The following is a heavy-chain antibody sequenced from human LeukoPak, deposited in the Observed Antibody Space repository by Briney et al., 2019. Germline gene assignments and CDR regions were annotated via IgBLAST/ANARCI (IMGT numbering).Heavy chain of an antibody. CDR2: IYSGDST. J-gene: IGHJ4*02. CDR1: GFTVRSNY. V-gene: IGHV3-53*01. D-gene: IGHD3-10*01. Sequence: GGSLRLSCAASGFTVRSNYMSWVRQAPGKGLEWVSVIYSGDSTSYADSVKGRFTISRDNSKNTLYLQINSLRAEATAVYYCAKELIGLGESRGYFDSWGQGTLVPVSS. CDR3: AKELIGLGESRGYFDS.